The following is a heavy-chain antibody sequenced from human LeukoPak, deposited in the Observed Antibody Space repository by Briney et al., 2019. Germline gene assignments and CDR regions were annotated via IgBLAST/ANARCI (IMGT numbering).Heavy chain of an antibody. CDR3: ARAFVPAGAYNWFDP. J-gene: IGHJ5*02. V-gene: IGHV4-61*08. CDR1: GGSISSGDYY. D-gene: IGHD3-10*01. CDR2: IYYSGST. Sequence: PSETLSLTCTVSGGSISSGDYYWSWIRQPPGKGLEWIGYIYYSGSTNYNPSLKSRVTISVDTSKNQFSLKLSSVTAADTAVYYCARAFVPAGAYNWFDPWGQGTLVTVSS.